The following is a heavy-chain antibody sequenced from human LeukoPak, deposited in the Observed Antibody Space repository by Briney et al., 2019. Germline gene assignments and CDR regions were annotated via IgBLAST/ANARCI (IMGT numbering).Heavy chain of an antibody. D-gene: IGHD3-22*01. Sequence: GGSLRLSCAASGFTFSRYSMNWVRQAPGKGLEWVSAISGRGDSTNYADSVKGRFTISRDNSKNTLYLQMNSLRAEDTAVYYCAKDYYDSSVGVEDAFDIWGQGTMVTVSS. J-gene: IGHJ3*02. V-gene: IGHV3-23*01. CDR2: ISGRGDST. CDR3: AKDYYDSSVGVEDAFDI. CDR1: GFTFSRYS.